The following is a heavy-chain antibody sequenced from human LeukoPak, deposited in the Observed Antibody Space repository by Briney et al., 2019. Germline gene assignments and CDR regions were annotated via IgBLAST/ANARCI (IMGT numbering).Heavy chain of an antibody. D-gene: IGHD1-26*01. V-gene: IGHV3-23*01. Sequence: GGSLRLSCAASGVTFSSYAMSWGRQAPEKGLEWVSKISGSGGGTYYADSVKGRFTISRDDSKNTLYLQMNSLRAEDTAVYYCVKDLGRYRNNCFDYWGQGALGTVPS. CDR3: VKDLGRYRNNCFDY. CDR1: GVTFSSYA. CDR2: ISGSGGGT. J-gene: IGHJ4*02.